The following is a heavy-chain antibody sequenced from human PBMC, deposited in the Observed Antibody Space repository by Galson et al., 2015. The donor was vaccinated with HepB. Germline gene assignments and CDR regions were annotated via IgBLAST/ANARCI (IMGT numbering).Heavy chain of an antibody. CDR1: GYTFTSYG. J-gene: IGHJ4*02. V-gene: IGHV1-18*01. CDR2: ISAYNGNT. D-gene: IGHD6-25*01. CDR3: ARDADGYYFDY. Sequence: SVKVSCKASGYTFTSYGISWVRQAPGQGLEWVGWISAYNGNTNYAQKLQGRVTMTTDTSTSTAYMELRSLRSDDTAVYYCARDADGYYFDYWGQRTLVTVSS.